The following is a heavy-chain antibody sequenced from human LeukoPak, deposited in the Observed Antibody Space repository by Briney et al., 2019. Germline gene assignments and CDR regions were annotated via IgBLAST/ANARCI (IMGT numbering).Heavy chain of an antibody. CDR1: GGSFSGYY. D-gene: IGHD6-19*01. Sequence: PSETLSLTCAVYGGSFSGYYWSWIRQPPGKGLEWIGEINHSGSTNYNPSLKSRVTISVDTSKNQFSLKLSSVTAADTAVYYCARGVRYSSGLEGVFDYWGQGTLVTVSS. CDR3: ARGVRYSSGLEGVFDY. CDR2: INHSGST. J-gene: IGHJ4*02. V-gene: IGHV4-34*01.